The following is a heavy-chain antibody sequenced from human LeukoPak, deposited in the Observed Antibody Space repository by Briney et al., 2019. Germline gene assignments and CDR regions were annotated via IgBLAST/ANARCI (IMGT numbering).Heavy chain of an antibody. Sequence: GRSLRLSCAASGFTFSSYAMHWVRQAPGKGLEWVAVISYDGSNKYYADSVKGRFTISRDTSKNTLYLQMNSLRAEDTAVYYCARGPDSYGYGAGDWGPGTLVTVSS. D-gene: IGHD5-18*01. V-gene: IGHV3-30-3*01. CDR2: ISYDGSNK. CDR1: GFTFSSYA. CDR3: ARGPDSYGYGAGD. J-gene: IGHJ4*02.